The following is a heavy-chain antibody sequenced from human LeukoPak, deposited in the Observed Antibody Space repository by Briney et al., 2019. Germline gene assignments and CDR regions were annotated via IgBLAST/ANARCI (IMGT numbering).Heavy chain of an antibody. CDR1: GFMFSSYE. CDR2: ISWNSGSI. J-gene: IGHJ4*02. D-gene: IGHD3-22*01. CDR3: ARDRHKYNYDSGGYPPY. V-gene: IGHV3-48*01. Sequence: GGSLRLSCAASGFMFSSYEMNWVRQAPGKGLEWVSGISWNSGSIGYADSVKGRFTISRDNAKNSLYLQMNTLRAEDTAVYYCARDRHKYNYDSGGYPPYWGQGTLVTVSS.